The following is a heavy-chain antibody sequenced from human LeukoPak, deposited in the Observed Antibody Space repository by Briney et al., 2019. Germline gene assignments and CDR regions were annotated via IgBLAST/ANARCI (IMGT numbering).Heavy chain of an antibody. CDR2: INAGNGNT. V-gene: IGHV1-3*03. CDR1: GYTFTSYA. Sequence: ASVKVSCKASGYTFTSYAMHWVRQAPGQRLEWMGWINAGNGNTKYSQEFQGRVTITRDTSASTAYMELSSLRSEDMAEYYCARDDSSVSAFDYWGQGTLVTVSS. CDR3: ARDDSSVSAFDY. D-gene: IGHD3-22*01. J-gene: IGHJ4*02.